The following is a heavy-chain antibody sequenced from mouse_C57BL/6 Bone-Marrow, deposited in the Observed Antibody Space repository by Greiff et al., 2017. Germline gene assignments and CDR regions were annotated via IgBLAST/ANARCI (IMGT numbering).Heavy chain of an antibody. J-gene: IGHJ3*01. Sequence: QVQLQQPGAELVMPGASVKLSCKASGYTFTSYWMHWVKQRPGQGLEWIGEIDPSDSYTNYNQKFKGKSTLTVDKSSSTAYMQLSSLTSEDSAVYYCARAPFYYGNSAWFAYWGQGTLVTVSA. D-gene: IGHD2-1*01. CDR2: IDPSDSYT. V-gene: IGHV1-69*01. CDR3: ARAPFYYGNSAWFAY. CDR1: GYTFTSYW.